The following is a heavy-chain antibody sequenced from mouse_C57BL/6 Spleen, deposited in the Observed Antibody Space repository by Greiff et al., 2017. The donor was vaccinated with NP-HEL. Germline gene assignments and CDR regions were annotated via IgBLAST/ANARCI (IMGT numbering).Heavy chain of an antibody. CDR3: ARGDRITTIVGGFDY. D-gene: IGHD1-1*01. V-gene: IGHV1-81*01. J-gene: IGHJ2*01. CDR2: IYPRSGNT. Sequence: QVQLQQSGAELARPGASVKLSCKASGYTFTSYGISWVKQRTGQGLEWIGEIYPRSGNTYYNEKFKGQATLTADKSSSTAYMELRSLTSEDSAVYFCARGDRITTIVGGFDYWGQGTTLTVSS. CDR1: GYTFTSYG.